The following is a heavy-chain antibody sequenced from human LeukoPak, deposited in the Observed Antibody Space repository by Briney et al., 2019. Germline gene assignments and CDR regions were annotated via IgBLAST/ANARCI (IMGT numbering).Heavy chain of an antibody. CDR1: GNSISSGDYY. J-gene: IGHJ4*02. Sequence: SETLSLTCTVSGNSISSGDYYWSWIRQPAGKGLEWIGRIYTSGSTNYNPSLKSRVTMSVDTSKNQFSLKLSSVTAADTAVYYCARGGENFDYWGQGTLVTVSS. CDR2: IYTSGST. D-gene: IGHD3-10*01. CDR3: ARGGENFDY. V-gene: IGHV4-61*02.